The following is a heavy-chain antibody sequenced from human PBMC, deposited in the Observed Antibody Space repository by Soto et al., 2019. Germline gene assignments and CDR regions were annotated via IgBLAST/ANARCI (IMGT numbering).Heavy chain of an antibody. J-gene: IGHJ4*02. Sequence: GGSLRLSCAASGFTFSSYAMHWVRQAPGKGLEWVAVISYDGSNKYYADSVKGRFTISRDNSKNTLYLQMNSLRAEDTAVYYCARDSYYYDSSGYYYWGQGTLVTVSS. V-gene: IGHV3-30-3*01. CDR3: ARDSYYYDSSGYYY. CDR1: GFTFSSYA. CDR2: ISYDGSNK. D-gene: IGHD3-22*01.